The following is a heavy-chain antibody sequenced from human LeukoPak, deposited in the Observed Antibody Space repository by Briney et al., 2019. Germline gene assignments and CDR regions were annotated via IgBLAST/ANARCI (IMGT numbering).Heavy chain of an antibody. D-gene: IGHD1-1*01. CDR3: ATCGGTTKKFDY. V-gene: IGHV4-39*01. Sequence: PSETLSLTCTVSGGSISSSSYYWGWIRQPPGKGLEWIGNIYYSGSTYYNPSLKSRVTISVDTSKNQFSLKLSSVTAADTAVYYCATCGGTTKKFDYWGQGTLVTVSS. J-gene: IGHJ4*02. CDR2: IYYSGST. CDR1: GGSISSSSYY.